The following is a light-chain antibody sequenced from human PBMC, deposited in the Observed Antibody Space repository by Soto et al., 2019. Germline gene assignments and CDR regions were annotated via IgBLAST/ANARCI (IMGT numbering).Light chain of an antibody. J-gene: IGKJ1*01. CDR1: QSVSSSY. Sequence: VLTQSPGTLSVSPGERATLSCRASQSVSSSYLAWYQQKPGQAPRLLIYGASSRATGIQDRFSGSGSGTEFTLTIRRLEPEDFAVYYCQQYGSSPTCGQGTKVDIK. V-gene: IGKV3-20*01. CDR2: GAS. CDR3: QQYGSSPT.